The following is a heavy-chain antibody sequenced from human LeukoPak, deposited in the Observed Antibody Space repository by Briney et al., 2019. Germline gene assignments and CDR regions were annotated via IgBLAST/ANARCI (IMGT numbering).Heavy chain of an antibody. V-gene: IGHV3-23*01. CDR3: TRDPSGSGPDFDF. D-gene: IGHD3-10*01. CDR2: LSGDGGYK. J-gene: IGHJ4*02. CDR1: GFTFTTYA. Sequence: GGSLRLSCAASGFTFTTYAMNWVRQAPGKGLEWVSGLSGDGGYKYYADSAKGRFTISRDNSKNTLHLQMSSLRAEDMAIYYCTRDPSGSGPDFDFWGQGTLVIVSS.